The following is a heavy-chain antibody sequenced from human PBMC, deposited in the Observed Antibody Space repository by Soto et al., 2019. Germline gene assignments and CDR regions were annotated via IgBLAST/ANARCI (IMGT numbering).Heavy chain of an antibody. CDR1: GGTFSSYA. V-gene: IGHV1-69*13. CDR2: SIPIFGTA. CDR3: ARGEYCSCGSGYSPDYYYGMDV. J-gene: IGHJ6*02. D-gene: IGHD2-15*01. Sequence: SVKVSCKASGGTFSSYAISWVRQAPGQGLEWMGGSIPIFGTANYAQKFQGRVTITADESPSTAYMELSSRRSEDTAVYYCARGEYCSCGSGYSPDYYYGMDVWGQGTTVTVSS.